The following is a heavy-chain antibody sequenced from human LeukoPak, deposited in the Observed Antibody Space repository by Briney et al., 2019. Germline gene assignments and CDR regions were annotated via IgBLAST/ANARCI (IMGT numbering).Heavy chain of an antibody. D-gene: IGHD6-13*01. CDR3: AKDRGIAAAGFDY. Sequence: GRSLRLSCAASGFTFYDYAMHWVRQAPGKGLEWVSGISWNSGSIGYADSVKGRFTISRDNAKNSPYLQMNSLRAEDTALYYCAKDRGIAAAGFDYWGQGTLVTVSS. J-gene: IGHJ4*02. V-gene: IGHV3-9*01. CDR1: GFTFYDYA. CDR2: ISWNSGSI.